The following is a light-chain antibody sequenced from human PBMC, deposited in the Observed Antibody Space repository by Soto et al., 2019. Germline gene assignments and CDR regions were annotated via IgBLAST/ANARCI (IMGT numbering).Light chain of an antibody. CDR1: QGISNY. CDR2: AAS. CDR3: QKYNSAPPPVWT. V-gene: IGKV1-27*01. Sequence: DIQMTQSPSSLSASVGDRVTITCRASQGISNYLAWYQQKPGKVPKLLIYAASTLQSGVPSRFSGSGSGTDFTLTISSLQPEDVATYYCQKYNSAPPPVWTFGQGTKVEIK. J-gene: IGKJ1*01.